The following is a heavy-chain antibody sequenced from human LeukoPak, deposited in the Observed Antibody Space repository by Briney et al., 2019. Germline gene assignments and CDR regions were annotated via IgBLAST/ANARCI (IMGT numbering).Heavy chain of an antibody. J-gene: IGHJ4*02. CDR2: IYYSGVT. V-gene: IGHV4-59*01. Sequence: SETLSLTCTVSGGSISKFYWSWIRQPPGKGLEWIGYIYYSGVTNYSPSLKSRVTISVDTSRNHFTLKLSSVTAADTALYYCARDRSWGYFDCWGQGTLVTVSS. CDR3: ARDRSWGYFDC. CDR1: GGSISKFY. D-gene: IGHD3-16*01.